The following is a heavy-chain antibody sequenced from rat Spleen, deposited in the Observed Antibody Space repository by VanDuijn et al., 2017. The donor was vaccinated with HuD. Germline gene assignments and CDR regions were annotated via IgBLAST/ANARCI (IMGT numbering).Heavy chain of an antibody. J-gene: IGHJ2*01. CDR3: AWGYGGGY. Sequence: EVQVLESGGGLVQPGNSLRLSCATSGFTFSTAWMYWYRQFPEKRLEWVARIKAKSNNYATDYTESVKGRFTISRDDSKSSIYLQMNNLKEEETAIYYCAWGYGGGYWGQGVMVTVSS. CDR1: GFTFSTAW. CDR2: IKAKSNNYAT. V-gene: IGHV6-6*01. D-gene: IGHD1-11*01.